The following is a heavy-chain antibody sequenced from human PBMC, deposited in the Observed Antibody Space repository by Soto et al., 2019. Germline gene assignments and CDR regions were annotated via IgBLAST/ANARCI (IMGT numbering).Heavy chain of an antibody. CDR3: AIEYGVSEH. J-gene: IGHJ1*01. D-gene: IGHD4-17*01. V-gene: IGHV3-30*03. CDR1: GFTFSSYG. Sequence: QVQLVESGGGVVQPGRSLRLSCAASGFTFSSYGMHWVRQAPGKGLEWVAVISYDGSNKYYADSVKGRFTISRDNSKNTLYLQMNSLRAEDTAVYYGAIEYGVSEHWGQGTLVTVSS. CDR2: ISYDGSNK.